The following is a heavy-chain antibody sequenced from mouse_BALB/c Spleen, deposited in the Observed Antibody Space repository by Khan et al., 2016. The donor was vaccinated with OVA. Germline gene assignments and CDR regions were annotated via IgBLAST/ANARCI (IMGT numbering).Heavy chain of an antibody. CDR2: INPNNGDT. V-gene: IGHV1-18*01. Sequence: EVQLQQSGPELVKPGTSVKIPCKASGYTFTDYNMDWVKQSHGKSLEWIGDINPNNGDTFYNQKFKGKATLTVDKSSNTAFMELRSLTSEDTAVYYGARTGYGSLGYWGQGTTLTVSS. D-gene: IGHD1-1*01. J-gene: IGHJ2*01. CDR1: GYTFTDYN. CDR3: ARTGYGSLGY.